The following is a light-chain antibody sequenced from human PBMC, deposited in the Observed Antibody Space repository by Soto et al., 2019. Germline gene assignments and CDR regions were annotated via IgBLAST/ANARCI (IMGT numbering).Light chain of an antibody. CDR3: IQVLQPPPYP. CDR1: QSLLHSNGDDY. V-gene: IGKV2-28*01. J-gene: IGKJ2*01. Sequence: EIVMTQSPLSLPVTPGEPASISCRSSQSLLHSNGDDYLDWYLQKPGQSPQLLIYSGSNRASGXPXRXXQSREGTESTQKLSRVEAEDVGVYYCIQVLQPPPYPFAQGNNLEIK. CDR2: SGS.